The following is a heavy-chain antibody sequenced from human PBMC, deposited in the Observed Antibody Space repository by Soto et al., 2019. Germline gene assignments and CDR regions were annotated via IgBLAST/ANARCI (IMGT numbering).Heavy chain of an antibody. V-gene: IGHV3-11*05. J-gene: IGHJ6*02. D-gene: IGHD5-12*01. CDR2: ISSSSSYT. CDR1: GFTFSDYY. Sequence: GSLRLSCAASGFTFSDYYMSWIRQAPGKGLEWVSYISSSSSYTNYADSVKGRFTISRDNAKNSLYLQMNSLRAEDTAVYYCAGGWLQYGPNYYYYGMDVWGQGTTVTVSS. CDR3: AGGWLQYGPNYYYYGMDV.